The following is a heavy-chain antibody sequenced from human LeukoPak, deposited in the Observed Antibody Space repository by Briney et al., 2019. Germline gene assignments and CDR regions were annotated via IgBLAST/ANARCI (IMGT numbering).Heavy chain of an antibody. V-gene: IGHV3-48*03. Sequence: PGGSLRLSCAASGFTFSGYEMNWVRQAPGKGLEWVSYISGSGGHTLYADSVKGRFTISRDNAKNSLYLQMNSLRAEDTAVYYCATKVAGTSHFSYWGQGTLVTVSS. CDR1: GFTFSGYE. CDR2: ISGSGGHT. D-gene: IGHD6-19*01. J-gene: IGHJ4*02. CDR3: ATKVAGTSHFSY.